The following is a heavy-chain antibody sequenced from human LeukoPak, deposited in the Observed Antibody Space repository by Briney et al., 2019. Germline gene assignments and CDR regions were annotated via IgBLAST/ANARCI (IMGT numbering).Heavy chain of an antibody. D-gene: IGHD3-3*01. J-gene: IGHJ4*02. CDR3: AKESYDFWSGYYFFDY. CDR1: GFTLSSYA. CDR2: ISSDGSNK. V-gene: IGHV3-30*18. Sequence: GGSLRLSCAASGFTLSSYAMHWVRQAPGKGLEWVAVISSDGSNKYYAESVKGRFTISRDTSKNTLYLQMNSLRAEDTAVYYCAKESYDFWSGYYFFDYWGQGTLVTVSS.